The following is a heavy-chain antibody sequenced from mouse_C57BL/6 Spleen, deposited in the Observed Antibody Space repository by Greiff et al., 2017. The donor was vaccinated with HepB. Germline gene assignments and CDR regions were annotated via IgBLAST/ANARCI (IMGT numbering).Heavy chain of an antibody. J-gene: IGHJ2*01. CDR2: IHPNSGST. D-gene: IGHD4-1*01. V-gene: IGHV1-64*01. CDR1: GYTFTSYW. Sequence: QVQLQQPGAELVKPGASVKLSCKASGYTFTSYWMHWVKQRPGQGLEWIGMIHPNSGSTNYNEKFKSKATLTVDKSSSTAYMQLSSLTSEDSAVYYCARDGKLGRPPFDYWGQGTTLTVSS. CDR3: ARDGKLGRPPFDY.